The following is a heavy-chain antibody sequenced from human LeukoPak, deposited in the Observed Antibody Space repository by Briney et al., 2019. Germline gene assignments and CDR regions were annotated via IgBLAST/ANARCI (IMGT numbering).Heavy chain of an antibody. J-gene: IGHJ4*02. CDR1: GFTLSSYE. D-gene: IGHD3-10*01. CDR3: AKDIGYYGSGSYPYYFDY. V-gene: IGHV3-48*03. Sequence: GGSLRLSCAASGFTLSSYEMNWVRQAPGKGLEWVSYISSSGNIINHADSVKGRLTISRDNAKNSLYLQMNSLRAEDTAVYYCAKDIGYYGSGSYPYYFDYWGQGTLVTVSS. CDR2: ISSSGNII.